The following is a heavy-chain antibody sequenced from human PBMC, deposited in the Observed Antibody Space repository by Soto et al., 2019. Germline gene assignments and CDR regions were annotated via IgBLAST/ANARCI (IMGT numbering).Heavy chain of an antibody. Sequence: QVQLVQSGAEVKKPGSSVKVSCKLFGVTFSNYRISWVRQAPGQGLEWMGGILPIPGAANYAQKFQGRVTITADESTSTAYMELSSLGSEDTAVYYCARGGGKYYGSGNYAFDYWGQGTLVTVSS. CDR1: GVTFSNYR. CDR3: ARGGGKYYGSGNYAFDY. J-gene: IGHJ4*02. V-gene: IGHV1-69*01. CDR2: ILPIPGAA. D-gene: IGHD3-10*01.